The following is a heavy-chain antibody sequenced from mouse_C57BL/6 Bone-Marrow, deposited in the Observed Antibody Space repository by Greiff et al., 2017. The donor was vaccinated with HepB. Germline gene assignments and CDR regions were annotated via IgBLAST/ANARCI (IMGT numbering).Heavy chain of an antibody. CDR3: ARLSGNYDFDY. Sequence: QVQLQQPGAELVKPGASVKLSCKASGYTFTSYWMQWVKQRPGQGLEWIGEIDPSDSYTNYNQKFKGKATLTVDTSSSTAYMQLSSLTSEDSAVYYCARLSGNYDFDYWGQGTTLTVSS. D-gene: IGHD2-1*01. V-gene: IGHV1-50*01. CDR1: GYTFTSYW. J-gene: IGHJ2*01. CDR2: IDPSDSYT.